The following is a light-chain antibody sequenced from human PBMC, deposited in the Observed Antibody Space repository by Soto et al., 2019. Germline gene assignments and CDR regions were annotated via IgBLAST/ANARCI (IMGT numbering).Light chain of an antibody. J-gene: IGLJ1*01. Sequence: SYELTQPPSVSVAPGQTARITCGGNNIGGKSVHWYQQKPGQAPVLVVYDDSDRPSGIPDRFSGSSSGDTATLTIRRVEAGDEADYYCHVWDSSSDHYVFGTGTKLTVL. CDR3: HVWDSSSDHYV. CDR1: NIGGKS. V-gene: IGLV3-21*02. CDR2: DDS.